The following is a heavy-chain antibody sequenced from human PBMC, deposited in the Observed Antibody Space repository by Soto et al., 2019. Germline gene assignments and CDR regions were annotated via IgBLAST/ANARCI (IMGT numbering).Heavy chain of an antibody. CDR2: IRNDGSDT. CDR3: VRGTATGRPTVFDY. V-gene: IGHV3-74*01. CDR1: GFTFSSFW. J-gene: IGHJ4*02. Sequence: EVQLVESGGGLVEPGGSLRLSCAASGFTFSSFWMHWVRQAPGKGLVWVARIRNDGSDTTSADSVEGRFTISRDNAKNTVFLQMNSLRAEDTAVYYCVRGTATGRPTVFDYWGQGTLVTVSS. D-gene: IGHD3-10*01.